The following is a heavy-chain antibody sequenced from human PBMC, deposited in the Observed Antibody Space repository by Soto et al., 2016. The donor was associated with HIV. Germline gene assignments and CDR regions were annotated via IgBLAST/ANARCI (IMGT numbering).Heavy chain of an antibody. D-gene: IGHD1-26*01. J-gene: IGHJ4*02. Sequence: EVQLVESGGGLVQPGGSLRLSCAASGFTFSNYWIHWVRQAPGKGLVWVSRIDSDGTTTNYADSVKGQFTISRDNAKNTLYLQMNSLRAEDTAIYYCTRGGPSGSYFSFDYWGQGTLVTVSS. CDR3: TRGGPSGSYFSFDY. CDR2: IDSDGTTT. V-gene: IGHV3-74*01. CDR1: GFTFSNYW.